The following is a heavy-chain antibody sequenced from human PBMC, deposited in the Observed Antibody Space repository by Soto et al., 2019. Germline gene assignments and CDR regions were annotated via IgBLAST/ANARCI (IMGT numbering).Heavy chain of an antibody. D-gene: IGHD2-15*01. CDR3: ARHRKYCSGGSCHGGFDY. J-gene: IGHJ4*02. CDR2: IYYSGST. V-gene: IGHV4-59*08. CDR1: GGSISSYY. Sequence: SETLSLTCTVSGGSISSYYWSWIRQPPGKGLEWTGYIYYSGSTNYNPSLKSRVTISVDTSKNQFSLKLSSVTAADTAVYYCARHRKYCSGGSCHGGFDYWGQGTLVTVSS.